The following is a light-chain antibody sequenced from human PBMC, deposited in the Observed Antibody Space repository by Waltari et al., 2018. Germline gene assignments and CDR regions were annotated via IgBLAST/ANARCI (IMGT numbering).Light chain of an antibody. CDR3: FSFVAANSFV. J-gene: IGLJ1*01. CDR2: GAT. Sequence: QSALTQPASVSGSPGQSITLPCTGTSNDIGNYDPGSWYQQRPGEAPKLLMYGATKRPSGVSNRFSGSKSGKTASLTISDLQTEDEADYYCFSFVAANSFVFGPGTKVTVL. CDR1: SNDIGNYDP. V-gene: IGLV2-23*01.